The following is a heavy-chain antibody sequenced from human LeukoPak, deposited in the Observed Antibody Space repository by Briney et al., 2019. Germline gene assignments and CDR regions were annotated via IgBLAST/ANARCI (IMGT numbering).Heavy chain of an antibody. CDR3: ARYCDGSGYQLYYYYYYMDV. V-gene: IGHV1-18*01. Sequence: ASVKVSCKASGYTFTTYAMNWVRQAPGQGLEWMGWISAYNGNTNYAQKLQGRVTMTTDTSTSTAYMELRSLRSDDTAVYDCARYCDGSGYQLYYYYYYMDVWGKGTTVTVSS. CDR2: ISAYNGNT. CDR1: GYTFTTYA. D-gene: IGHD3-22*01. J-gene: IGHJ6*03.